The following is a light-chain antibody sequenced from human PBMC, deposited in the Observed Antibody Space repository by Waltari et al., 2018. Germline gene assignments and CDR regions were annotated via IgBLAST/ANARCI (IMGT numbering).Light chain of an antibody. Sequence: DIEMAQSPSSLSASVGDRVTITCRVSQNINGYLNWYQQISGRAPKLLIYAASVLQRGVPSRFSGSGSGTHFTLTISSLQPDDFATYYCQHYASALTFGGGTKVEVK. CDR3: QHYASALT. J-gene: IGKJ4*01. CDR1: QNINGY. V-gene: IGKV1-39*01. CDR2: AAS.